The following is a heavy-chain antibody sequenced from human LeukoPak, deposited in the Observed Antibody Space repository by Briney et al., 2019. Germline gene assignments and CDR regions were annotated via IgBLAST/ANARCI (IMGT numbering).Heavy chain of an antibody. V-gene: IGHV4-61*02. CDR3: ARGNFPNYYDSSGYYY. CDR2: IYTSGST. Sequence: SETLSLTCTVSGGSISSGSYYWSWIRQPAGKGLEWIGRIYTSGSTNYNPSLKSRVTISVDTSKNQFSLKLSSVTAADTAVYYCARGNFPNYYDSSGYYYWGQGTLVTVPS. CDR1: GGSISSGSYY. J-gene: IGHJ4*02. D-gene: IGHD3-22*01.